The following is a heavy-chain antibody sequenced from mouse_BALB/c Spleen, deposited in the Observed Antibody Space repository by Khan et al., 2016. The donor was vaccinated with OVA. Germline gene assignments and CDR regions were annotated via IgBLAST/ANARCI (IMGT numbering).Heavy chain of an antibody. CDR3: ARRGYDYGRGALFAY. J-gene: IGHJ3*01. CDR2: IWSAGST. Sequence: VQLQESGPGLVQPSQSLSITCTVSGFSLNNYSVHWLRQSPGKGLEWLGVIWSAGSTDYNAAFISRLTISKDNSRSQVFFKMNSLQPNDTAIYYFARRGYDYGRGALFAYWGQGTLVTVSA. D-gene: IGHD2-4*01. CDR1: GFSLNNYS. V-gene: IGHV2-2*02.